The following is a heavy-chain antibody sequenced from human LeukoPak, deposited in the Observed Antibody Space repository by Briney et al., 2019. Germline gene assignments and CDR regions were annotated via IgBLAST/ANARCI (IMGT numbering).Heavy chain of an antibody. J-gene: IGHJ6*02. Sequence: GGSLRLSCAASGFTFSSYAMHWVRQAPGKGLVWVSRINSDRSSTSYADSVKGRFTISRDNAKNTLYLQMNSLRAEDTAVYYCAREDSSSWYHPDYYYYYGMDVWGQGTTVTVSS. V-gene: IGHV3-74*01. CDR1: GFTFSSYA. CDR3: AREDSSSWYHPDYYYYYGMDV. CDR2: INSDRSST. D-gene: IGHD6-13*01.